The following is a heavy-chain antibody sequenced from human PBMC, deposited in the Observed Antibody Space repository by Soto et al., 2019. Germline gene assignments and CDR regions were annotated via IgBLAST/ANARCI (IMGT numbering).Heavy chain of an antibody. V-gene: IGHV1-69*13. CDR1: GGTFSSYA. CDR2: IIPIFGTA. CDR3: GSDPAPANMVRGVHTGYYYYGMDV. Sequence: SVKVSCKASGGTFSSYAISWVRQAPGQGREWMGGIIPIFGTANYAQKFQGRVTITADESTSTAYMELSSLRSEDTAVYYCGSDPAPANMVRGVHTGYYYYGMDVWGQGTTVTVSS. J-gene: IGHJ6*02. D-gene: IGHD3-10*01.